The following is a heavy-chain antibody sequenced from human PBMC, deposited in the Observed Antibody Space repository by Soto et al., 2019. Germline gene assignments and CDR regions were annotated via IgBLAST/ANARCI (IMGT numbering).Heavy chain of an antibody. Sequence: QVQLVQSGAEVKKPGASVKVSCKASGYTFTSYDINWVRQATGQGLEWMGWMNPNSGNTGYAQKFQGRVTMTRNTSISPAYMELCSLRSEDTAVYYCARESGLGSSEYGWFDPWGKGSLVTVSS. D-gene: IGHD6-13*01. CDR3: ARESGLGSSEYGWFDP. CDR2: MNPNSGNT. CDR1: GYTFTSYD. V-gene: IGHV1-8*01. J-gene: IGHJ5*02.